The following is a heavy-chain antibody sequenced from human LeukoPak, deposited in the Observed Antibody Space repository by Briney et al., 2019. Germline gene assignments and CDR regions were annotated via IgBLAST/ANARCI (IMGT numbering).Heavy chain of an antibody. D-gene: IGHD2-15*01. CDR1: GYTFSNFG. CDR2: INPNSGGT. CDR3: ARRMEGRYYFDY. Sequence: ASVKVSCKASGYTFSNFGISWVRQAPGQGLEWMGWINPNSGGTNYAQKFQGRVTMTRDTSISTAYMELSRLRSDDTAVYYCARRMEGRYYFDYWGQGTLVTVSS. J-gene: IGHJ4*02. V-gene: IGHV1-2*02.